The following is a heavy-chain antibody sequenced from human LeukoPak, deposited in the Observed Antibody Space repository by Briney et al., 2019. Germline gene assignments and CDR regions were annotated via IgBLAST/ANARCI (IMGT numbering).Heavy chain of an antibody. CDR3: ARGYYGSVWFDP. CDR1: GYTFTNYD. D-gene: IGHD3-10*01. V-gene: IGHV1-2*02. J-gene: IGHJ5*02. Sequence: ASVKVSCKAFGYTFTNYDINWVRQAPGQGLEWMGWINPNSGGTNYAQKFQGRVTMTRDTSISTAYMELSRLRSDDTAVYYCARGYYGSVWFDPWGQGTLVTVSS. CDR2: INPNSGGT.